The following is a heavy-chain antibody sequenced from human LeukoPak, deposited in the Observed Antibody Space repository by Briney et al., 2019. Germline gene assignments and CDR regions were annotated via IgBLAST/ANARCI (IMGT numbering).Heavy chain of an antibody. J-gene: IGHJ6*02. CDR2: MNPNSGNT. CDR1: GYTFTSYD. CDR3: ARGRSYDFWSGPIPPYGMDV. D-gene: IGHD3-3*01. V-gene: IGHV1-8*01. Sequence: ASVKVSCKASGYTFTSYDINWVRQATGQGLAWMGWMNPNSGNTGYAQKFQGRVTMTRNTSISTAYMELSSLRSEDTAVYYCARGRSYDFWSGPIPPYGMDVWGQGTTVTVSS.